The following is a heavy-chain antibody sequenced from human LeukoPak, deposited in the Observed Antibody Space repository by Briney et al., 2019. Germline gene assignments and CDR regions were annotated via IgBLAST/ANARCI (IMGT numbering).Heavy chain of an antibody. Sequence: GRSLRLSWAAAGFTFSSYAMSWVRQAPGRGMEWVSAISVSGGSTYYADSVKGRFTISRDNSKNTLYLQMNSLRAEDTAVYYCAKGGRLMRAHSNWFDPWGQGTLVTVSS. CDR3: AKGGRLMRAHSNWFDP. D-gene: IGHD3-16*01. CDR1: GFTFSSYA. CDR2: ISVSGGST. J-gene: IGHJ5*02. V-gene: IGHV3-23*01.